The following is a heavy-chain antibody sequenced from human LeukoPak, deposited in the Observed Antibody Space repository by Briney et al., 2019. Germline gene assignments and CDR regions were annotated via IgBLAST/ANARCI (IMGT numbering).Heavy chain of an antibody. D-gene: IGHD1-7*01. V-gene: IGHV5-51*01. CDR3: ARWAPNWNYGYFDY. CDR1: GYSFTSYW. Sequence: GESLKISCKGSGYSFTSYWIGWVRQMPGKGLEWMGIIYPGDSDTRYSPSFQGQGTISADKSISTAYLQWSSLKASATAMYYCARWAPNWNYGYFDYWGQGTLVTVSS. J-gene: IGHJ4*02. CDR2: IYPGDSDT.